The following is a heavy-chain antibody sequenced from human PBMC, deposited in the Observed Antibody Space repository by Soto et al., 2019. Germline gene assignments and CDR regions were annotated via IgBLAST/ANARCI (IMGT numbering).Heavy chain of an antibody. J-gene: IGHJ6*02. Sequence: GSLRLSCTTSGFIFGDYALSWFRQAPGKGLDWVGFIRSKAFGGTTEYAASVKGRFTISRDDSKNTAYLQMNSLKTEDTAVYYCTRHDYGDYDPSGLYYYYGMDVWGQGTTVTVSS. CDR3: TRHDYGDYDPSGLYYYYGMDV. V-gene: IGHV3-49*03. CDR2: IRSKAFGGTT. D-gene: IGHD4-17*01. CDR1: GFIFGDYA.